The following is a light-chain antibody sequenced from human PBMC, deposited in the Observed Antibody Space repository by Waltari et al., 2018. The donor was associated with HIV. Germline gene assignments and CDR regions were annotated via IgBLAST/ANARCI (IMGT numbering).Light chain of an antibody. J-gene: IGKJ4*01. CDR1: QGVGSY. CDR2: DAS. Sequence: EIVLTQSPATLSLSPGKRATLSCKASQGVGSYLAWYQQKPGQAPRLLIYDASNRATGIPARFSGSGSGTDFTLTISSLAPDDFAVYYCQQRSNWPLTFGGGTKVAIK. CDR3: QQRSNWPLT. V-gene: IGKV3-11*01.